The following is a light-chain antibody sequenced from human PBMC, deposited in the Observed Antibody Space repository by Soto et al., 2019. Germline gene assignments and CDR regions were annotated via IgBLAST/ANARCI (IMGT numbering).Light chain of an antibody. CDR2: DAS. CDR3: QQANSFPLT. CDR1: QGISSW. J-gene: IGKJ4*01. V-gene: IGKV1-12*01. Sequence: DLQMTQSPSSVSASVGDRVTITCRASQGISSWLAWYQHKPGKAPKLLISDASSLQSGITSRFSGSGSGTEFTLTISSLQPEDFATYFCQQANSFPLTFGGGTKVEIK.